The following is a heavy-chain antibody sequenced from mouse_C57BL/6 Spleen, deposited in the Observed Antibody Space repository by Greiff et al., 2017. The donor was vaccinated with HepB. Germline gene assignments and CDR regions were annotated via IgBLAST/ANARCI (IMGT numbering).Heavy chain of an antibody. V-gene: IGHV1-39*01. CDR1: GYSFTDYN. D-gene: IGHD2-3*01. CDR3: SIEGGDDGYWVFAY. CDR2: INPNYGTT. J-gene: IGHJ3*01. Sequence: EAQLQQSGPELVKPGASVKISCKASGYSFTDYNMNWVKQSNGKSLEWIGVINPNYGTTSYNQKFKGKATLTVAQSSSTAYMQLNSRTSAESAVYYCSIEGGDDGYWVFAYWGQGTLVTVSA.